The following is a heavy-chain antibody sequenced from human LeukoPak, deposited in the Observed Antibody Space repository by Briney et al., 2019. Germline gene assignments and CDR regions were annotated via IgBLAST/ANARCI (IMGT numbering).Heavy chain of an antibody. CDR1: GGSISSYY. J-gene: IGHJ4*02. D-gene: IGHD6-13*01. CDR3: ARHWETSSWYVDY. V-gene: IGHV4-59*08. CDR2: IYYSGST. Sequence: SETLSLTCTVSGGSISSYYWSWIRQPPGKGLEWIGYIYYSGSTNYNPSLKSRVTISVDTSKNQFSLKLSSVTAADTAVYYCARHWETSSWYVDYWGQGTLVTVSS.